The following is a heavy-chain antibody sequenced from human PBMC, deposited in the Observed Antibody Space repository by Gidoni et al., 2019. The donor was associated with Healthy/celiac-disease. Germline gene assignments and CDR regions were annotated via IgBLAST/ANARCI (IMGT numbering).Heavy chain of an antibody. CDR2: ISYDGSNK. V-gene: IGHV3-30-3*01. Sequence: QVQLVESGGGVVQPGRSLSLSCAASGFPFSSYAMHWVRQAPGKGLEWVAVISYDGSNKYYADSVKGRFTTSRDNSKNTLYLQMNSLRAEDTAVYYCARDYGGDLRYYYYMDVWGKGTTVTVSS. CDR1: GFPFSSYA. D-gene: IGHD4-17*01. CDR3: ARDYGGDLRYYYYMDV. J-gene: IGHJ6*03.